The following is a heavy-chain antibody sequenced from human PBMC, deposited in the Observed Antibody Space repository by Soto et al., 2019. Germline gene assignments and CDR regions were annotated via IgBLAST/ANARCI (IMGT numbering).Heavy chain of an antibody. D-gene: IGHD3-22*01. CDR1: GFTFSSYG. J-gene: IGHJ4*02. V-gene: IGHV3-30*03. Sequence: GGSLRLSCAASGFTFSSYGMHWVRQAPGKGLEWVAVISYDGSNKYYADSVKGRFTISRDNSKNTLYLQMNSLRAEDTAVYYCARHDTTDYESGAHFYGDYWGQGTQVTVS. CDR3: ARHDTTDYESGAHFYGDY. CDR2: ISYDGSNK.